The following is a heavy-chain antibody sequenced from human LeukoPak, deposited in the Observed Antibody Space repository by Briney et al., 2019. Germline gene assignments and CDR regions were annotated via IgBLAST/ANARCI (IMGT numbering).Heavy chain of an antibody. CDR2: INPNSGGT. Sequence: ASVKVSCKASGYTFTGYHMHWVRQAPGQGLEWMGWINPNSGGTNYAQKFQGRVTMTRDTSISTAYMELSRLRSDDTAVYYCARLLGDSSGYYWGFDYWGQGTLVTVSS. CDR1: GYTFTGYH. D-gene: IGHD3-22*01. V-gene: IGHV1-2*02. J-gene: IGHJ4*02. CDR3: ARLLGDSSGYYWGFDY.